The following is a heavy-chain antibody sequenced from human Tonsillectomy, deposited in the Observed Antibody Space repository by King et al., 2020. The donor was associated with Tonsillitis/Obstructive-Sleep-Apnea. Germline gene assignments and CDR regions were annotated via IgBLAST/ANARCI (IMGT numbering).Heavy chain of an antibody. CDR1: GGSISSSSYY. J-gene: IGHJ5*02. V-gene: IGHV4-39*01. CDR3: ARHEYSGYDDNWFDP. CDR2: IYYSGST. D-gene: IGHD5-12*01. Sequence: LQLQESGPGLVKPSETLSLTCTVSGGSISSSSYYWGWIRQPPGQGLEWIGSIYYSGSTYYNPSLKSRVTISVDTSKNQFSLKLSSVTAADTAVYYCARHEYSGYDDNWFDPWGQGTLVTVSS.